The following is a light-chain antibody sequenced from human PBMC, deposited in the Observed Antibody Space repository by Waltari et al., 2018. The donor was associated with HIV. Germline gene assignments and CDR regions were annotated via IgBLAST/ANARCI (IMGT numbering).Light chain of an antibody. V-gene: IGLV4-69*01. Sequence: QLVLTQSPSASASLGASVKLTCTLSSGHSSYAIAWHQQPPEKGPRYLMKLNSDGSHSKGDGIPDRFSGSSSGAERYLTISSLQSEDEADYYCQTWGTGIRVFGGGTKLTVL. CDR3: QTWGTGIRV. J-gene: IGLJ2*01. CDR2: LNSDGSH. CDR1: SGHSSYA.